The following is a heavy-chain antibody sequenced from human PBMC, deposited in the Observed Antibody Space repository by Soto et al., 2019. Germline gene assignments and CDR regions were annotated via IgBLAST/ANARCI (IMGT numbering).Heavy chain of an antibody. D-gene: IGHD5-12*01. Sequence: QVQLVQSGGEVKKPGASVKVSCKASGYTFTIYGINWVRQAPAQGLEWMGWISPDNGNTNYAQKLQGRVTMTTDTCTSTAYMELRSLRSDDTAVYYCARALGYSGYAGMDVWGQGTTVTVSS. CDR2: ISPDNGNT. J-gene: IGHJ6*01. V-gene: IGHV1-18*01. CDR3: ARALGYSGYAGMDV. CDR1: GYTFTIYG.